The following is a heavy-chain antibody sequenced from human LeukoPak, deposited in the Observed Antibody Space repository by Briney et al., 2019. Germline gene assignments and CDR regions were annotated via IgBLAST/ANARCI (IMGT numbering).Heavy chain of an antibody. CDR1: GYTFTSYD. CDR3: ARGWSIAARRHWFDP. J-gene: IGHJ5*02. CDR2: MNPNSGNT. V-gene: IGHV1-8*03. D-gene: IGHD6-6*01. Sequence: ASVKVSCKASGYTFTSYDINWVRQATGQGLEWMGWMNPNSGNTGYAQKFQGRVTITRNTSISTAYTELSSLRSEDTAVYYCARGWSIAARRHWFDPWGQGTLVTVSS.